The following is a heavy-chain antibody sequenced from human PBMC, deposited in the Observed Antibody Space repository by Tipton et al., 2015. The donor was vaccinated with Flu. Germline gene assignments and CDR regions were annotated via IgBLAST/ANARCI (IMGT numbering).Heavy chain of an antibody. CDR1: GGSISSYY. V-gene: IGHV4-59*08. CDR2: IYYSGST. CDR3: ASRLNGDVDY. Sequence: LRLSCTVSGGSISSYYWSWIRQPPGKGLEWIGYIYYSGSTNYNPSLKSRVTISVDTSKNQFSLKLSSVTAADTAVYYCASRLNGDVDYWGQGTLVTVSS. D-gene: IGHD4-17*01. J-gene: IGHJ4*02.